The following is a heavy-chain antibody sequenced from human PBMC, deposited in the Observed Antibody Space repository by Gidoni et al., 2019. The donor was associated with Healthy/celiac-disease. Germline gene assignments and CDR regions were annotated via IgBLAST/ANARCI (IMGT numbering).Heavy chain of an antibody. CDR3: AKESEAVATGYGMDV. Sequence: VKGRFTIARDNSKNTLYLQMNSLRAEDTAVYYSAKESEAVATGYGMDVWGQGTTVTVS. J-gene: IGHJ6*02. D-gene: IGHD6-19*01. V-gene: IGHV3-30*02.